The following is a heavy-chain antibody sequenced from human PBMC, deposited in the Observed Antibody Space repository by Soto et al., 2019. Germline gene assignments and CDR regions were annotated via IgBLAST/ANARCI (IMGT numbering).Heavy chain of an antibody. Sequence: SQTLSLTCAISGDSVSSNSAAWNWIRQSPSRGLEWLGRTYYRSKWYNDYAVSVKSRITINPDTSKNQFSLQLNSVTPEDTAVYYCASLKSYYDFWSGSVQYYYFDYWGQGTLVTVSS. CDR2: TYYRSKWYN. V-gene: IGHV6-1*01. CDR1: GDSVSSNSAA. CDR3: ASLKSYYDFWSGSVQYYYFDY. J-gene: IGHJ4*02. D-gene: IGHD3-3*01.